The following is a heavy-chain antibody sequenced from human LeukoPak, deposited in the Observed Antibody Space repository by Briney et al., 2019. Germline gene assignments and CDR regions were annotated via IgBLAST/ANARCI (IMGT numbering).Heavy chain of an antibody. CDR2: IRWDGGGT. D-gene: IGHD1-26*01. J-gene: IGHJ6*03. Sequence: PGGSLRLSCAASGFTFDDYVMRWVRQPPGKGLEWVSLIRWDGGGTFYAESVKGRFTISRDNKKNSLYLQMNSLKIEDTALYYSAKEEKSRSWSEMDVWGKGTTVIVSS. CDR3: AKEEKSRSWSEMDV. CDR1: GFTFDDYV. V-gene: IGHV3-43D*04.